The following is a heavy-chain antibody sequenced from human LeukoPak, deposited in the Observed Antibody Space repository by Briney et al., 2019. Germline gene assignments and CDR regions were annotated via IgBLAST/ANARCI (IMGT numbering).Heavy chain of an antibody. CDR1: GGSISSTNW. V-gene: IGHV4-4*02. Sequence: SETLSLTCAVSGGSISSTNWWSWVRQSPGKGLEWIGEIYHSGSTNYKPSLRSRVTISVDKSENQFSLNLSSVTAADTAVYYCVANGWYALDIWGQGTMITVSS. CDR2: IYHSGST. D-gene: IGHD6-19*01. J-gene: IGHJ3*02. CDR3: VANGWYALDI.